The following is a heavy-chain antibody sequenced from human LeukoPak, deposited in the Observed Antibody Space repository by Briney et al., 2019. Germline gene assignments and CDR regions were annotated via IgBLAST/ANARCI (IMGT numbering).Heavy chain of an antibody. CDR2: IKQDGSEK. CDR1: GFTFSSYW. D-gene: IGHD3-10*01. J-gene: IGHJ4*02. CDR3: ASLIWFGELNDY. V-gene: IGHV3-7*01. Sequence: TGGSLRLSCAASGFTFSSYWMSWVRQAPGKGLEWVANIKQDGSEKYYVDSVKGRFTISRDNAKDSLYLQMNSPRAEDTAVYYCASLIWFGELNDYWGQGTLVTVSS.